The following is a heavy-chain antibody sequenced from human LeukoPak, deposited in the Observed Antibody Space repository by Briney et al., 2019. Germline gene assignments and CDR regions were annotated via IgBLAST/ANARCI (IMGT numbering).Heavy chain of an antibody. CDR3: ARSISVVVPAAFDY. Sequence: PSETLSLTCTVSGGSISSYYWSWIRQPPGKGLEWIGYIYYSGSTNYNPSLKSRVTISVDTSKNQFSLKLSSVTAADTAVYYCARSISVVVPAAFDYWGQGTLVTVSS. CDR2: IYYSGST. D-gene: IGHD2-2*01. J-gene: IGHJ4*02. CDR1: GGSISSYY. V-gene: IGHV4-59*08.